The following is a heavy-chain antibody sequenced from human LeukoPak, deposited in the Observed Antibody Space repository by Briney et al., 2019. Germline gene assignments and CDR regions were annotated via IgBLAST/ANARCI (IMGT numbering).Heavy chain of an antibody. CDR2: IYSGDNT. V-gene: IGHV3-66*01. J-gene: IGHJ4*02. Sequence: GGSLRLSCAASGFTVSSNYMSWVRQAPGKGLEWVSVIYSGDNTYYADSVKGRFTISRDNSKNTLYLQMNSLRAEDTAVYYCARFVSGLQDYWGQGTLVTVST. D-gene: IGHD5/OR15-5a*01. CDR3: ARFVSGLQDY. CDR1: GFTVSSNY.